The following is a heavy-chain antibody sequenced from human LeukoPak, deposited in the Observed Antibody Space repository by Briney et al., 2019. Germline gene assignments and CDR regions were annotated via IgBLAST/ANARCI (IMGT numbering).Heavy chain of an antibody. V-gene: IGHV4-39*07. CDR1: GGSISSSSYY. J-gene: IGHJ5*02. CDR2: IYYSGST. D-gene: IGHD1-14*01. CDR3: ARVDRRWEPGTYWFDP. Sequence: SGTLSLTCTVSGGSISSSSYYWGWIRQPPGKGLEWIASIYYSGSTNYNPSLKSRVTISVDTSKNQFSLKLSSVTAADTAVYYCARVDRRWEPGTYWFDPRGQGTLVTVSS.